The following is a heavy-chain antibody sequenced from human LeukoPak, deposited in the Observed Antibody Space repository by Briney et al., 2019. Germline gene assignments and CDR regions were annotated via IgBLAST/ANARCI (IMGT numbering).Heavy chain of an antibody. CDR1: GFTFSSYA. CDR3: SKGPRRYCSSTSCYITDV. CDR2: ISYDGSNK. Sequence: PGGSLRLSCAASGFTFSSYAMHGVREAPGKGLEWVAVISYDGSNKYYADSVKGRFTISRDNTKNTLYLQINRLRSEDTAVYSCSKGPRRYCSSTSCYITDVWGQGTTVTVSS. V-gene: IGHV3-30-3*01. J-gene: IGHJ6*02. D-gene: IGHD2-2*02.